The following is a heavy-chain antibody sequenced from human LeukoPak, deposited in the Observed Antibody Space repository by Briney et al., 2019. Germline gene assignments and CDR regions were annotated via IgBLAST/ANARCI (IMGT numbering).Heavy chain of an antibody. J-gene: IGHJ4*02. D-gene: IGHD6-13*01. V-gene: IGHV3-15*01. CDR2: IKSKTDGGTA. CDR1: GFTFSNAW. Sequence: GGSLRLSCAASGFTFSNAWMSWVRQAPGKGLEWVGRIKSKTDGGTADYAAPVKGRFTISRDDSNNTLYLQMNSLRPEDTAVYYCARPQLVFDHWGQGSLVTVSS. CDR3: ARPQLVFDH.